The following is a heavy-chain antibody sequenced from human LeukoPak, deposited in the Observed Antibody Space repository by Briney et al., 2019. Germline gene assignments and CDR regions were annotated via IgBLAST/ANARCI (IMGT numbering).Heavy chain of an antibody. Sequence: HPGGSLRLSCVGSGFPYTTYAMAWVRQAPGKGLEWISHITSSSGSMSYADSVRGRFTISRDNAKKSLYLQMNSLRAEDTAVYYCARPGVNSRRYFEYWGQGTLVTVSS. CDR3: ARPGVNSRRYFEY. J-gene: IGHJ4*02. D-gene: IGHD3-16*02. V-gene: IGHV3-48*01. CDR1: GFPYTTYA. CDR2: ITSSSGSM.